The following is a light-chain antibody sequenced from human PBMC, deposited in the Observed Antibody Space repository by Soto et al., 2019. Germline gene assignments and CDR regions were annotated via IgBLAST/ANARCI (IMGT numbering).Light chain of an antibody. CDR2: LGS. CDR3: MQALQTRAWT. Sequence: DIVMTQSPLSLPVTPGEPSCISCRSSQSLLHSNGYNYLDWYLQKPGQSPQLLIYLGSNRASGVPDRFSGSGSGTDFTLKISRVEAEDVGVYYCMQALQTRAWTFGQGTKVDIK. J-gene: IGKJ1*01. CDR1: QSLLHSNGYNY. V-gene: IGKV2-28*01.